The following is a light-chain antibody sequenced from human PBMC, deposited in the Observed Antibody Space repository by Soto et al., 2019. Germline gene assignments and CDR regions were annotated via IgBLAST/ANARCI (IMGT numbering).Light chain of an antibody. CDR1: QNISKY. CDR2: DVS. Sequence: DIQMTQSPSSLSASVGDRVTITCQASQNISKYLNWYQQKPGQAPNLLISDVSTLEAGVPSRFSGGGTGTDFSFTISSLQPEDIATYYCQQYHNLYTFGPGTKVDLK. CDR3: QQYHNLYT. J-gene: IGKJ3*01. V-gene: IGKV1-33*01.